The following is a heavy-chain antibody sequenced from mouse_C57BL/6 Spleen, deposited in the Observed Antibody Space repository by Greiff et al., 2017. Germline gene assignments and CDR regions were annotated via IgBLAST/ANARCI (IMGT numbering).Heavy chain of an antibody. CDR2: INPNNGGT. CDR3: ARRITTVVAPYFDY. Sequence: VQLQQSGPELVKPGASVKISCKASGYTFTDYYMNWVKQSHGKSLEWIGDINPNNGGTSYNQKFKGKATLTVDKSSSTAYMELRSLTSEDSAVYYCARRITTVVAPYFDYWGQGTTLTVSS. V-gene: IGHV1-26*01. J-gene: IGHJ2*01. CDR1: GYTFTDYY. D-gene: IGHD1-1*01.